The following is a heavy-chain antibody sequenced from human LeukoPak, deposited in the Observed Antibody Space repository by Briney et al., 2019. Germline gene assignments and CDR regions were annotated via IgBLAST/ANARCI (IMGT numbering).Heavy chain of an antibody. CDR2: VYTSGST. CDR3: ARDSGKGDTAHMDV. J-gene: IGHJ6*03. CDR1: GGSISNYY. D-gene: IGHD1-26*01. Sequence: SETPSPTRTVSGGSISNYYWRWIREPPREGLEWIGHVYTSGSTNYNPSLKSRVTMSVDTSKNQFSLRLSSVTAADTAVYYCARDSGKGDTAHMDVWGKGTTVTVSS. V-gene: IGHV4-4*07.